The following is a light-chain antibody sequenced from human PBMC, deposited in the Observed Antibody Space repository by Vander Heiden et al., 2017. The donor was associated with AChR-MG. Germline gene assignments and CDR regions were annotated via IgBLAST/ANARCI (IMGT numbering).Light chain of an antibody. CDR3: QQSFTTPPIT. CDR2: AAS. CDR1: QFVGME. Sequence: DLQMTQSPSSLPASIGDRVTVTCRTSQFVGMELHWYQQMPGKVPILLIYAASTLQNGVPSRFSGSGYGTHFTLTISSRQTEDSATDFCQQSFTTPPITFGQGTRLEIK. J-gene: IGKJ5*01. V-gene: IGKV1-39*01.